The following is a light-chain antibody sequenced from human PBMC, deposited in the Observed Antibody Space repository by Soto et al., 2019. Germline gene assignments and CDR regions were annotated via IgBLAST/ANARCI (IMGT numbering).Light chain of an antibody. CDR2: GAS. Sequence: EIEMTQSPATLCVSPGEGATLSCRANQSVSSNLAWYQQKPGQAPRLLIYGASSRATGIPDRFSGSGSGTDFTLTISRLEPEDSAVYFCQHYSSQTFGQGTKVDIK. CDR3: QHYSSQT. V-gene: IGKV3-20*01. CDR1: QSVSSN. J-gene: IGKJ1*01.